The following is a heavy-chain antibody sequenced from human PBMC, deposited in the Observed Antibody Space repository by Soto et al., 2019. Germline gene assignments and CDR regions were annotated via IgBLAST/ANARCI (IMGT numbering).Heavy chain of an antibody. CDR2: ISYDGSNK. D-gene: IGHD3-9*01. J-gene: IGHJ6*02. Sequence: GGSLRLSCAASGFTFSSYAMHWVRQAPGKGLEWVAVISYDGSNKYYADSVKGRFTISRDNSKNTLYLQMNSLRAEDTAVYYYARGLLYYDILTGYYPHVYYYGMDVWGQGTTVTVSS. V-gene: IGHV3-30-3*01. CDR1: GFTFSSYA. CDR3: ARGLLYYDILTGYYPHVYYYGMDV.